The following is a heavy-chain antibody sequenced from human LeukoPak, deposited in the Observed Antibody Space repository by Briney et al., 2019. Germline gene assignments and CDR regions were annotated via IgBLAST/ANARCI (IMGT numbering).Heavy chain of an antibody. CDR2: ISYDGSNK. V-gene: IGHV3-30*18. J-gene: IGHJ6*02. CDR1: GFTFSSYG. D-gene: IGHD3-10*01. Sequence: GGSLRLSCAASGFTFSSYGMHWVRQAPGKGLEWVAVISYDGSNKYYADSVKGRFTISRDNSKNTLYLQMNSLRAEDTAVYYCAKERITMVYGMDVWGQGTTVTVSS. CDR3: AKERITMVYGMDV.